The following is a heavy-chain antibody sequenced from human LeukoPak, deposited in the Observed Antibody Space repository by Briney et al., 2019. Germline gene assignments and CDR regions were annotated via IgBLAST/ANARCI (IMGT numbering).Heavy chain of an antibody. CDR1: GFTFSSYA. D-gene: IGHD3-10*01. V-gene: IGHV3-23*01. CDR3: AKYGSGSYYNGLY. J-gene: IGHJ4*02. Sequence: GGSLRLSCAASGFTFSSYAMSWVRQAPGKGLEWVSAISTSAGDTYYTDSVKGRFTISRDNSENTLFLQMNSLRAEDTAVYYCAKYGSGSYYNGLYWGQGTLVTVSS. CDR2: ISTSAGDT.